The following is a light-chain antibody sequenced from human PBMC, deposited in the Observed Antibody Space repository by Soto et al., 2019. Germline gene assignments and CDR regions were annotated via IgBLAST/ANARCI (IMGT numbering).Light chain of an antibody. CDR2: KAS. CDR1: QSISSW. V-gene: IGKV1-5*03. J-gene: IGKJ1*01. Sequence: DIQMTQSPSTLSASVGDRFTITVRASQSISSWLAWYQQKPGKAPKLLIYKASSLESGVPSRFSGSGSGTEFTLTISSLQPDDFATYYCQQYNSYWTFGQGTKVDIK. CDR3: QQYNSYWT.